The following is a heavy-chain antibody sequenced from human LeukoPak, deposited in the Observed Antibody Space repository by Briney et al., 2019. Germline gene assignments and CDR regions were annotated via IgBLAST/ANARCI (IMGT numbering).Heavy chain of an antibody. J-gene: IGHJ5*02. Sequence: GGSLGLSCAASGFTFSSYAMNWVRQVPGKGLEWVATIVGDGYKAYYADSVKGRFVISRDNSQNTLYLQMNSLRAEDTSIYYCAKDIVFLFGDPRGQGALVTVSS. CDR3: AKDIVFLFGDP. CDR1: GFTFSSYA. V-gene: IGHV3-23*01. D-gene: IGHD2-15*01. CDR2: IVGDGYKA.